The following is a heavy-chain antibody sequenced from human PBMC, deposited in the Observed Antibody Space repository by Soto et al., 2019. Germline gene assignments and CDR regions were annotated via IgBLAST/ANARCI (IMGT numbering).Heavy chain of an antibody. CDR2: IIPIFGTA. CDR1: GVTFNSYA. J-gene: IGHJ4*02. CDR3: ARDPHCTNGVCSTGDFDY. Sequence: VASVKVSCKASGVTFNSYAISWVRHAPGQGLEWMGGIIPIFGTANYAQKFQGRVTITADESTSTAYMELSSLRSEDTAVYYCARDPHCTNGVCSTGDFDYWGQGTLVTVSS. V-gene: IGHV1-69*13. D-gene: IGHD2-8*01.